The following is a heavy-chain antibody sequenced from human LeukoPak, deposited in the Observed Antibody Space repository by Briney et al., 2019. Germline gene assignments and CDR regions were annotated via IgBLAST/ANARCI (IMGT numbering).Heavy chain of an antibody. CDR2: ISSSSYI. CDR3: ARARDYYGSGSYWSFAFDI. J-gene: IGHJ3*02. V-gene: IGHV3-21*01. CDR1: GFTFSSYS. D-gene: IGHD3-10*01. Sequence: GGSLRLSCAASGFTFSSYSMNWVRQAPGKGLEWVSSISSSSYIYYADSVKGRFTISRDNAKNSLYLQMNSLRAEDTAVYYCARARDYYGSGSYWSFAFDIWGQGTMVTVSS.